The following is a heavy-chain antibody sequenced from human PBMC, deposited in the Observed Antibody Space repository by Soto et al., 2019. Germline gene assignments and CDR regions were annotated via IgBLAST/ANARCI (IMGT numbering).Heavy chain of an antibody. J-gene: IGHJ6*02. V-gene: IGHV6-1*01. CDR2: TYYRSKWYN. D-gene: IGHD4-17*01. Sequence: SQTLSLTCAISGDSVSSNSAAWNWIRQSPSRGLEWLGRTYYRSKWYNDYAVSVKSRITINPDTSKNQFSLQLNSVTPEDTAVYYCARDPGYGDYGQYYYYYGMDVWGQGPTVTVSS. CDR1: GDSVSSNSAA. CDR3: ARDPGYGDYGQYYYYYGMDV.